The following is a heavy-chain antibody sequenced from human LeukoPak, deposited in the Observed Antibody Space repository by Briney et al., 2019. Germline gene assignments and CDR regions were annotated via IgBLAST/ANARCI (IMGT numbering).Heavy chain of an antibody. D-gene: IGHD3-10*01. V-gene: IGHV1-69*04. J-gene: IGHJ3*02. CDR1: GGTFSSYA. Sequence: ASVKVSCKASGGTFSSYAISWVRQAPGQGLEWMGRIIPILGIANYAQKFQGRVTITADKSTSTAYMELSSLRSEDTTVYYCARDVQYYYGSGSFDAFDIWGQGTMVTVSS. CDR2: IIPILGIA. CDR3: ARDVQYYYGSGSFDAFDI.